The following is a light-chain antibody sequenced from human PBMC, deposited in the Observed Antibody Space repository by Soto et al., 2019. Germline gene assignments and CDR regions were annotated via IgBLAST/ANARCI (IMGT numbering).Light chain of an antibody. V-gene: IGKV1-39*01. Sequence: DIQMTQAPSSVSASVGYRVTITCRASQSISSYLNWYQQKPGKAPKLLIYAASSLQSGVPSRFSGSGSGTDVTLTISSLQPEDFATYYCQQSYSTPRTFGQGTKLEIK. J-gene: IGKJ2*01. CDR1: QSISSY. CDR2: AAS. CDR3: QQSYSTPRT.